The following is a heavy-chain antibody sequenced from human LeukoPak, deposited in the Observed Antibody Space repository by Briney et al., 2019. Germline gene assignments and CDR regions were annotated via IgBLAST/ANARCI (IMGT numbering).Heavy chain of an antibody. J-gene: IGHJ3*02. CDR3: ARPYPLPAASAFDI. Sequence: SETLSLTCTVSGGSISSSSYYWGWIHQPPGKGLEWIGSIYYSGSTYYNPSLKSRVTISVDTSKNQFSLKLSSVTAADTAVYYCARPYPLPAASAFDIWGQGTMVTVSS. CDR1: GGSISSSSYY. CDR2: IYYSGST. V-gene: IGHV4-39*01. D-gene: IGHD2-2*01.